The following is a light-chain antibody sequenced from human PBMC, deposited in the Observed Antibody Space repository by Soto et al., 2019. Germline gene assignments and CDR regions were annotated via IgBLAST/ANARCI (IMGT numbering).Light chain of an antibody. Sequence: QSVLTQPASVSGSPGQSITISCTGTSSDVGGYDYVSWYQLHPGKAPKLMVFEVSNRPSGVSYRFSGSKSGNAASLTISGLQAEDEADYFCSSYSISTAYLFGAGTKVNV. CDR1: SSDVGGYDY. CDR3: SSYSISTAYL. V-gene: IGLV2-14*01. CDR2: EVS. J-gene: IGLJ1*01.